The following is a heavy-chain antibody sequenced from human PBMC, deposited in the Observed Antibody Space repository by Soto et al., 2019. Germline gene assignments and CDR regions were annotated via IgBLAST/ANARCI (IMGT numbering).Heavy chain of an antibody. CDR1: GFTFSSYS. J-gene: IGHJ6*02. CDR2: ISSSSSTI. V-gene: IGHV3-48*02. D-gene: IGHD2-2*01. CDR3: AREEDIVVGPAAMRGDFYYYGMDV. Sequence: EVQLVESGGGLVQPGGSLRLSCAASGFTFSSYSMNWVRQAPGKGLEWVSDISSSSSTIYYADSVKGRFTISRDNAKNSLYLEMNSLRDEDTAVYYCAREEDIVVGPAAMRGDFYYYGMDVWGQGTTVTVSS.